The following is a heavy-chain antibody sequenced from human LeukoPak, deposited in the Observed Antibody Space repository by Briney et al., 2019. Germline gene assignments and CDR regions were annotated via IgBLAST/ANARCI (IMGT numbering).Heavy chain of an antibody. CDR3: ARDARTSYDSSGYYLDY. CDR2: INPSGGST. Sequence: ASVKVSCKASGYTFTSYYMHWVRQAPGQGLEWMGIINPSGGSTSYAQKFQGRVTMTRGTSTSTVYMELSSLRSEDTAVYYCARDARTSYDSSGYYLDYWGQGTLVTVSS. V-gene: IGHV1-46*01. CDR1: GYTFTSYY. D-gene: IGHD3-22*01. J-gene: IGHJ4*02.